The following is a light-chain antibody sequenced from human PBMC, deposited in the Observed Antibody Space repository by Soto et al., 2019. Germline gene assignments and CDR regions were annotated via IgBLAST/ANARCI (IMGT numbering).Light chain of an antibody. CDR3: SSYAGSNNVV. J-gene: IGLJ2*01. CDR1: SGDVGGYNF. CDR2: EVN. V-gene: IGLV2-8*01. Sequence: QSALTQPPSASGSPGQSVTISCTGTSGDVGGYNFVSWYQQHPGKAPKLIIFEVNKRPSGVPDRFSGSKSGNTASLTVSGLQAEDEADYYCSSYAGSNNVVFGGGTKLTVL.